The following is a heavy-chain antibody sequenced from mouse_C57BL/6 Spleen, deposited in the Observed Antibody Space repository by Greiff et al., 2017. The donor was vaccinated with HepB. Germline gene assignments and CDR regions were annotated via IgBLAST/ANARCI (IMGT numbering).Heavy chain of an antibody. CDR2: IYPRSGNT. J-gene: IGHJ2*01. Sequence: QVQLKESGAELARPGASVKLSCKASGYTFTSYGISWVKQRTGQGLEWIGEIYPRSGNTYYNEKFKGKATLTADKSSSTAYMELRSLTSEDSAVYFCARGLDYGSSLDYWGQGTTLTVSS. D-gene: IGHD1-1*01. CDR1: GYTFTSYG. V-gene: IGHV1-81*01. CDR3: ARGLDYGSSLDY.